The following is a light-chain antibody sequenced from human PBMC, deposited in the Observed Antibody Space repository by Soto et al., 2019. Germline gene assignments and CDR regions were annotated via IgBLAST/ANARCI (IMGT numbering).Light chain of an antibody. CDR3: QQYYATPFT. V-gene: IGKV4-1*01. Sequence: DIVLTQSPDSLAVSLGERATIPCKSSQTIFYTSSNKNYLAWYQQRPGQPPKLLIYWASDRESGVPNRFSGSGSGTDFTLTVSGLQAEDVDGYYCQQYYATPFTFGPGPRLDIK. CDR2: WAS. J-gene: IGKJ3*01. CDR1: QTIFYTSSNKNY.